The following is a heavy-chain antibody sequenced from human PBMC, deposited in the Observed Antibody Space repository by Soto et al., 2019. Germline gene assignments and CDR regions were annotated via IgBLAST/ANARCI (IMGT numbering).Heavy chain of an antibody. J-gene: IGHJ6*02. CDR2: ISSSSSTI. D-gene: IGHD3-3*01. Sequence: EVQLVESGGGLVQPGGSLRLACAASGFSFTSYSMNRVRQAPGKGLDWVSYISSSSSTIYYADSVKGRFTISRDNAKNSLYLQMNSLRDEDTAVYYCARDGRARSGYSSDYYYSYGMDVWGQGTTVTVSS. V-gene: IGHV3-48*02. CDR3: ARDGRARSGYSSDYYYSYGMDV. CDR1: GFSFTSYS.